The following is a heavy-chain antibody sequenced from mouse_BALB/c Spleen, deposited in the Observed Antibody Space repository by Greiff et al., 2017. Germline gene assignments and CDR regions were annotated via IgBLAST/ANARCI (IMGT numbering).Heavy chain of an antibody. CDR1: GFTFSSYG. Sequence: EVMLVESGGDLVKPGGSLKLSCAASGFTFSSYGMSWVRQTPDKRLEWVATISSGGSYTYYPDSVKGRFTISGDNAKNTLYLQMSSLKSEDTAMYYCAREGGVDSSGYEFAYWGQGTLVTVSA. J-gene: IGHJ3*01. D-gene: IGHD3-2*01. V-gene: IGHV5-6*01. CDR3: AREGGVDSSGYEFAY. CDR2: ISSGGSYT.